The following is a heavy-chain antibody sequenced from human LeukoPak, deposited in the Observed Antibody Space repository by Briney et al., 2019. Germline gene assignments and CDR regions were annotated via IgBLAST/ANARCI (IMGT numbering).Heavy chain of an antibody. V-gene: IGHV3-7*01. CDR2: IKQDGSEK. Sequence: GSLRLSCAASGFTFSSYWMSWVRQAPGKRLEWVANIKQDGSEKYYVDSVKGRFTISRDNAKNSLYLQMNSLRAEDTAVYYCARDWQQGYSSGWTEGPLDYWGQGTLVTVSS. J-gene: IGHJ4*02. D-gene: IGHD6-19*01. CDR1: GFTFSSYW. CDR3: ARDWQQGYSSGWTEGPLDY.